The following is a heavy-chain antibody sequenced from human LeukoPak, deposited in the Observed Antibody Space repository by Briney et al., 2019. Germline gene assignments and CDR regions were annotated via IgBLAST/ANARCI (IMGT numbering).Heavy chain of an antibody. CDR2: IYTSGST. Sequence: PSETLSLTCTVSGGSISSYYWSWIRQPAGKGLEWIGRIYTSGSTNYNPSLKSRVTMSVDTPKNQFSLKLNSVTAADTAVYYCARDYDSSGYIDYWGQGTLVTVSS. J-gene: IGHJ4*02. D-gene: IGHD3-22*01. V-gene: IGHV4-4*07. CDR3: ARDYDSSGYIDY. CDR1: GGSISSYY.